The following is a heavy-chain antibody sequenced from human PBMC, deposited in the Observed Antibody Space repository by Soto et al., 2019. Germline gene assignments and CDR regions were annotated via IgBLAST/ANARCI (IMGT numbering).Heavy chain of an antibody. D-gene: IGHD5-12*01. J-gene: IGHJ6*02. CDR1: GGTFSSYA. CDR2: IIPIFGTA. Sequence: QVQLVQSGAEVKKPGSSVKVSCKASGGTFSSYAISWVRQAPGQGLEWMGGIIPIFGTANYAQKFQGRVTITADEATSTAYMELSSLRSEDTAVYYCASAPTMGYGLNYGMDVWGQGTTVTVSS. V-gene: IGHV1-69*12. CDR3: ASAPTMGYGLNYGMDV.